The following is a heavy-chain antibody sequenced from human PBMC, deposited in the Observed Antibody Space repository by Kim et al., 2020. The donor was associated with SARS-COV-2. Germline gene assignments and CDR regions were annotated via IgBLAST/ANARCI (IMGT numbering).Heavy chain of an antibody. D-gene: IGHD1-26*01. CDR3: ARDQGVGDY. J-gene: IGHJ4*02. CDR2: GKT. V-gene: IGHV1-3*01. Sequence: GKTKYSEKCHGRVTITRDTSASTAYMELSSLRFEDSAVYYCARDQGVGDYWGQGALVTVSS.